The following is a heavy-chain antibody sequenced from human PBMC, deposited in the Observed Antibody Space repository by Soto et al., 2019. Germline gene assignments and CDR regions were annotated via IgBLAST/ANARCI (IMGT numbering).Heavy chain of an antibody. CDR1: GFTFSDYW. V-gene: IGHV3-74*01. J-gene: IGHJ4*02. Sequence: EVHLVESGGGLVQPGGSLRLSCVASGFTFSDYWMPWVRQAPGKGLVWVSRIKSDGSSTSYADSVEGRFTISRDNAKNTLFLQMTSLRAEDSAVYYCVRAVTATPDYWGQGTLVTVSS. CDR2: IKSDGSST. CDR3: VRAVTATPDY. D-gene: IGHD1-20*01.